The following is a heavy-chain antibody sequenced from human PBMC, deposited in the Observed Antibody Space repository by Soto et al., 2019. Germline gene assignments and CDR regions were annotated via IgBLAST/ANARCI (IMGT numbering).Heavy chain of an antibody. Sequence: SETLSLTCTVAGGSISSYYWSWIRQPAGKGLEWIGRIYTSGSTNYNPSLKSRVTMSVDTSKNQFSLKLSSVTAADTAVYYCARDLYYYDSSGYFDHWGHGTLVTVSS. CDR1: GGSISSYY. J-gene: IGHJ4*01. V-gene: IGHV4-4*07. CDR2: IYTSGST. CDR3: ARDLYYYDSSGYFDH. D-gene: IGHD3-22*01.